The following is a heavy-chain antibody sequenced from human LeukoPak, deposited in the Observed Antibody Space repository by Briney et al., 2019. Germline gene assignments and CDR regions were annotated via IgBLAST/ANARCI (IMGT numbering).Heavy chain of an antibody. J-gene: IGHJ1*01. CDR2: IWYDGSNK. Sequence: GGSLRLSCAASGFTFSSYGMHWVRQAPGKGLEWVAVIWYDGSNKYYGDSVKGRFTISRDNSKKTLYLQMNSLRVEDTAVYYCARGDGYKDAEYLQHWGQGTLVTVS. D-gene: IGHD5-24*01. CDR1: GFTFSSYG. V-gene: IGHV3-33*01. CDR3: ARGDGYKDAEYLQH.